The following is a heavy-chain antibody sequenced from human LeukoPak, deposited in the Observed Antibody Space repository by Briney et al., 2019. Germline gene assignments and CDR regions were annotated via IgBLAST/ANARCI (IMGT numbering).Heavy chain of an antibody. J-gene: IGHJ5*02. Sequence: QTLXLTXTXSGGSIXSGGYYWSWIRQHPGKGLEWIGYIYYSGSTYYNPSLKSRVTISVDTSKNQFSLKLSSVTAADTAVYYCAREIFGVVIKSPWFDPWGQGTLVTVSS. CDR1: GGSIXSGGYY. CDR3: AREIFGVVIKSPWFDP. D-gene: IGHD3-3*01. CDR2: IYYSGST. V-gene: IGHV4-31*03.